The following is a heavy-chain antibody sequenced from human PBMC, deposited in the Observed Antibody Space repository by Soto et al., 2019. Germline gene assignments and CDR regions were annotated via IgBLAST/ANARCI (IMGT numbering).Heavy chain of an antibody. Sequence: PGGSLRLSCAASGFTFSSYTMHWVRQTPGRGLEWVADISYDGGDKYYADSVKGRFTISRDNSKNTLYLQMNSLRAEDTSVYYCAREYSLVVVAPGYWGQGILVTVSS. CDR1: GFTFSSYT. V-gene: IGHV3-30-3*01. J-gene: IGHJ4*02. CDR3: AREYSLVVVAPGY. D-gene: IGHD3-22*01. CDR2: ISYDGGDK.